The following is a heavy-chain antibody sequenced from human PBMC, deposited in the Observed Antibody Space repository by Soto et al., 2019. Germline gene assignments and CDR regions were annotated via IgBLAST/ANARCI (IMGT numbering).Heavy chain of an antibody. CDR1: GGSFSGYY. CDR2: INHSGST. D-gene: IGHD5-18*01. V-gene: IGHV4-34*01. Sequence: LSLPCAVYGGSFSGYYWSWIRQPPGKGLEWIGEINHSGSTNYNPSLKSRVTISVDTSKNQFSLKLSSVTAADTAVYYCARARLQLWSYYYYGMDVWGQGTTVTVSS. J-gene: IGHJ6*02. CDR3: ARARLQLWSYYYYGMDV.